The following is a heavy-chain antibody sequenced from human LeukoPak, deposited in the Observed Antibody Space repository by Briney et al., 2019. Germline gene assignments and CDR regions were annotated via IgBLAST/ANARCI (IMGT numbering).Heavy chain of an antibody. CDR2: IIPIFGTA. D-gene: IGHD3-22*01. CDR3: AVEYYYDSSGHRATY. J-gene: IGHJ4*02. V-gene: IGHV1-69*05. CDR1: GGTFSSYA. Sequence: SVKVSCKASGGTFSSYAISWVRQAPGQGLEWMGRIIPIFGTANYEQKFQGRVTITTAESTRTAYMQLRSLRSEDTAVYYCAVEYYYDSSGHRATYWGQGTLVTVSS.